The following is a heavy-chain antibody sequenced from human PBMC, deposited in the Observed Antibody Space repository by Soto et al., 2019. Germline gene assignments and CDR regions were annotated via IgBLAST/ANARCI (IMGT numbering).Heavy chain of an antibody. CDR2: ISAYNGNX. J-gene: IGHJ4*02. CDR1: GYTFTSYG. CDR3: ARETYYYDSSGFDY. Sequence: ASVKVSCKASGYTFTSYGISWVRQAPGQGLEWMGWISAYNGNXXYAQKLQGRVTMTTDTSTSTAYMELRSLRSDDTAVYYCARETYYYDSSGFDYWGQGTLVTVSS. D-gene: IGHD3-22*01. V-gene: IGHV1-18*01.